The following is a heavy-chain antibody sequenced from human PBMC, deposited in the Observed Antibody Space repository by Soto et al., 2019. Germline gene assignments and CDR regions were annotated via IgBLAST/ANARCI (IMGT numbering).Heavy chain of an antibody. CDR1: GGSISSGGYY. CDR2: IYHSGST. Sequence: SETLSLTCAVSGGSISSGGYYWSWIRQPPGKGLEWIGYIYHSGSTYYNPSLKSRVTISVDRSKNQFSLKLSSVTAADTAVYYCAREATFGSYDYWGQGTLVTVSS. V-gene: IGHV4-30-2*01. J-gene: IGHJ4*02. CDR3: AREATFGSYDY. D-gene: IGHD3-16*01.